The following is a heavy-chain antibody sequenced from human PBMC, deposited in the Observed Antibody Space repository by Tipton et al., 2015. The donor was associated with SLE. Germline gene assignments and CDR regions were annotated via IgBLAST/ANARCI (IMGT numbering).Heavy chain of an antibody. J-gene: IGHJ5*02. CDR1: GGSISSSTNY. CDR3: ARWGAQLGTDNWFDP. V-gene: IGHV4-39*07. CDR2: IYYSGST. D-gene: IGHD1-14*01. Sequence: TLSLTCTVSGGSISSSTNYWGWIRQPPGNGLEWIGSIYYSGSTNYNPSLKSRVTISVDTSKNQFSLKLSSVTAADTAVYYCARWGAQLGTDNWFDPWGQGTLGTVSS.